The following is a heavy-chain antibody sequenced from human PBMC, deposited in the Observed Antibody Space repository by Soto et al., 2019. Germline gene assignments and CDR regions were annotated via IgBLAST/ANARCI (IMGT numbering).Heavy chain of an antibody. CDR1: VSSISRGGYY. CDR2: ICYSGST. CDR3: ASVRDLVSWFDP. Sequence: PSDTLSLTCTVSVSSISRGGYYLSWIRQEPGKGLEWIGYICYSGSTYYNPSLKSGVTISVDTSKNQFSLKLSSVTAADTAVYYCASVRDLVSWFDPWGQGTLVTVSS. V-gene: IGHV4-31*03. J-gene: IGHJ5*02. D-gene: IGHD3-16*02.